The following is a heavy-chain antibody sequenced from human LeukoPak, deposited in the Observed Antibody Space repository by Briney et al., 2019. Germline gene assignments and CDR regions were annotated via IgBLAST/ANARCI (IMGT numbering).Heavy chain of an antibody. D-gene: IGHD3-3*01. CDR3: ASGIGVGDSFDI. CDR1: GFTFSSYW. CDR2: IKQDGSEK. V-gene: IGHV3-7*01. Sequence: PGGSLRLSCAASGFTFSSYWMSWVRQAPGKGLEWVANIKQDGSEKYYVDSVKGRFTISRDNAKNTLYLQMNSLRVEDTAVYYCASGIGVGDSFDIWGQGTMVTVPS. J-gene: IGHJ3*02.